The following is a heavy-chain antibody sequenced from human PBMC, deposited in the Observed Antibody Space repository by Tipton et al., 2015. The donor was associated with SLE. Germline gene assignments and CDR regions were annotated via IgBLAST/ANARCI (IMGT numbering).Heavy chain of an antibody. CDR2: IYYSGST. D-gene: IGHD6-13*01. J-gene: IGHJ6*04. CDR3: ASSRQSIAAAMDV. V-gene: IGHV4-39*07. CDR1: GGSISSGSYN. Sequence: TLSLTCTVSGGSISSGSYNWGWIRQPPGKGLEWIGNIYYSGSTYYNPSLKSRVTISVDTSKNQFSLKLSSVTAADTAVYYCASSRQSIAAAMDVWGKGTTVTVSS.